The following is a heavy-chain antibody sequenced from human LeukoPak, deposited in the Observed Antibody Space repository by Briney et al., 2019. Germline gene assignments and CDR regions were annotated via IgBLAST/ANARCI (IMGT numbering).Heavy chain of an antibody. CDR3: ARGPPITDYFDY. J-gene: IGHJ4*02. CDR1: GGTFSSYA. D-gene: IGHD3-3*01. V-gene: IGHV1-69*13. Sequence: SSVKVSCKASGGTFSSYAISWVRQAPGQGLEWMGGIIPIFGTANYAQKFQGRVTITADESTSTAYMELSSLRSEDTAVYYCARGPPITDYFDYWGQGTLVTVSS. CDR2: IIPIFGTA.